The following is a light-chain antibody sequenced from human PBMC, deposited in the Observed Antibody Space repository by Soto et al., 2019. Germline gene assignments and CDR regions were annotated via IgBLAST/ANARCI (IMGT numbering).Light chain of an antibody. CDR2: DDS. CDR1: SSNIGAGYD. CDR3: QSYDSSLSGSV. V-gene: IGLV1-40*01. J-gene: IGLJ2*01. Sequence: QSVLTQPPSVSGAPGQRVTISCTGSSSNIGAGYDVHWYQQLPGTAPKLLIYDDSNRPSVVPDRFSGSKSGTSASLAITGLQAEDEADYYCQSYDSSLSGSVFGGGTKLTVL.